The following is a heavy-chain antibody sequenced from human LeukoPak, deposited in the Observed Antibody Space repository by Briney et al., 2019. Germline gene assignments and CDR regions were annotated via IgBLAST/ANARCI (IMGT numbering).Heavy chain of an antibody. CDR2: INPNSGNT. J-gene: IGHJ3*02. CDR1: GYTFTGYY. CDR3: ASNMIVVVHDAFDI. Sequence: ASVKVSCKASGYTFTGYYMHWVRQAPGQGLEWMGRINPNSGNTGYAQKFQGRVTMTRNTSICTAYMELSSLRSEDTAVYYCASNMIVVVHDAFDIWGQGTMVTVSS. D-gene: IGHD3-22*01. V-gene: IGHV1-8*02.